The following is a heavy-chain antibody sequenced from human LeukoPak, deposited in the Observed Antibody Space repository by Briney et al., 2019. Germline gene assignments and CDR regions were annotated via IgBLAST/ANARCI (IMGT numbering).Heavy chain of an antibody. D-gene: IGHD3-9*01. CDR3: ARGSSQILTGYSNWFDP. Sequence: GGSLRFSCSASGFTFSAYFMHWVRQAPGKGLEYVSSISSNEYDTYYADSVKGRFTISRDNAKNSLYLQMNSLRAEDTAVYYCARGSSQILTGYSNWFDPWGQGTLVTVSS. CDR1: GFTFSAYF. J-gene: IGHJ5*02. V-gene: IGHV3-64*04. CDR2: ISSNEYDT.